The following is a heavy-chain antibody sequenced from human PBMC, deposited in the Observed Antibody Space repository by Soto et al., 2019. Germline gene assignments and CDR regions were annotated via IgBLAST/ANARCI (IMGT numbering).Heavy chain of an antibody. CDR1: GGSLSSGSSY. CDR3: ARVDYYYYYGMDV. J-gene: IGHJ6*02. Sequence: QVQLQESGPGLVKPSQTLSLTCAVSGGSLSSGSSYWTWIRQHPGKGLEWIGNIFYSGSTYYNPSLKSRVTISVDKSKNQFSLKLSSVTAADTAVYYCARVDYYYYYGMDVWGQGTTVTVSS. V-gene: IGHV4-31*11. CDR2: IFYSGST.